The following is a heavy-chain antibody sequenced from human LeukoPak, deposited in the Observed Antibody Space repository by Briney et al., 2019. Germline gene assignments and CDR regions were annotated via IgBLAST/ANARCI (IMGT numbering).Heavy chain of an antibody. J-gene: IGHJ4*02. Sequence: GGSLRLSCSASGFTFDNYAMHWVRQAPMKGLEWVASINWRSDEIGYADSVKGRFTISRDNAKNSLYLQMNSLRVEDTAVYYCVRDKLVGPSRLDHWGQGTLVTVSS. V-gene: IGHV3-9*01. CDR1: GFTFDNYA. CDR2: INWRSDEI. CDR3: VRDKLVGPSRLDH. D-gene: IGHD1-26*01.